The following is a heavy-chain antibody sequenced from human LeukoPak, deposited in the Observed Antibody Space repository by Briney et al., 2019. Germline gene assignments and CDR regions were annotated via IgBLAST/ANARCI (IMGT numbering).Heavy chain of an antibody. CDR2: ISYSSSYK. D-gene: IGHD3-16*01. CDR1: GFTFSTYS. CDR3: ARDYAYAFDI. J-gene: IGHJ3*02. Sequence: GGSLRLSCAASGFTFSTYSMNWVRQAPGKGLEWVSSISYSSSYKYYADSVKGRFTISRDNAKNSLYLQMNSLRADDTAVYYCARDYAYAFDIWGQGTMVTVSS. V-gene: IGHV3-21*01.